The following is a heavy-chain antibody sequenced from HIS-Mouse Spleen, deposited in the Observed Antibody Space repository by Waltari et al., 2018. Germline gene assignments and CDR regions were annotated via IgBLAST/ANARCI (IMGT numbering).Heavy chain of an antibody. CDR2: ISAYNGNT. CDR3: AVGGSYYDAFDI. D-gene: IGHD1-26*01. Sequence: QVQLVQSGAEVKKPGASVRVSCKASGYTVTSYGISWARQAPGQGLEWIGWISAYNGNTHYAQKLQGRVTMTTDTATSTAYMELRSLRSDDTAVYYCAVGGSYYDAFDIWGQGTMVTVSS. J-gene: IGHJ3*02. V-gene: IGHV1-18*01. CDR1: GYTVTSYG.